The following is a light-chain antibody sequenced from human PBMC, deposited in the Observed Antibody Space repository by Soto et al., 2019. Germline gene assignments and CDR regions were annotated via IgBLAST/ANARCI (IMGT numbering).Light chain of an antibody. V-gene: IGKV1-39*01. CDR2: AAS. CDR3: QQSYSTPTERT. Sequence: DIQMIQSPSSLSASVGDRVTITCRASQSISSYLNWYQQKPGKAPKLLIYAASSLQSGVPSRFSGSGSGTDFTLTISSLQPEDFATYYCQQSYSTPTERTLGGGTTVDIK. CDR1: QSISSY. J-gene: IGKJ4*01.